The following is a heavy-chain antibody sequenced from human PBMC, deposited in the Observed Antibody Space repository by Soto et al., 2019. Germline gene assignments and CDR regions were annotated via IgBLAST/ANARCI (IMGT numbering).Heavy chain of an antibody. J-gene: IGHJ4*02. CDR2: IRSKAYGGTT. V-gene: IGHV3-49*03. D-gene: IGHD2-21*02. Sequence: SGGSLRLSCTASGFTFGDYAMSWFRQAPGKGLEWVGFIRSKAYGGTTEYAASVKGRFTISRDDYNSIAYLQMNSLKTEDTAVYYCTRVSTVAAILDFFDYWGQGTLVTVSS. CDR1: GFTFGDYA. CDR3: TRVSTVAAILDFFDY.